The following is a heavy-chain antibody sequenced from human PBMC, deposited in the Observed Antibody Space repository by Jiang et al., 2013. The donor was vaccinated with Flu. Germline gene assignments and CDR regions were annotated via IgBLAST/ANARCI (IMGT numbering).Heavy chain of an antibody. D-gene: IGHD3-3*01. CDR2: IYYNGNT. V-gene: IGHV4-61*01. CDR3: ARDTFSDIRFDY. CDR1: GDSVSSVTYF. J-gene: IGHJ4*02. Sequence: GLVKPSETLSLTCTVSGDSVSSVTYFWTWIRQPPGKGLEWIGYIYYNGNTNYNPSLQSRVTMSVDTSRNQFSLKLNSVTDADTAVYYCARDTFSDIRFDYWGQGSLVTVSS.